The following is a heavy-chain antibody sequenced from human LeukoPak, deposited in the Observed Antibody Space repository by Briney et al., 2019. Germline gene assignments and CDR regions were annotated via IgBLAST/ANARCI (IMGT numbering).Heavy chain of an antibody. CDR2: IKQDGSEK. J-gene: IGHJ4*02. D-gene: IGHD2-2*01. V-gene: IGHV3-7*01. CDR1: GFTFSSYW. Sequence: GGSLRLSCAASGFTFSSYWMSWVRQAPGKGLEWVANIKQDGSEKYYVDSVKGRFTISRDNAKNSLYLQMNSLRAEDTAVYYCARHGIVVVPAATSDFDYWGQGTLVTVSS. CDR3: ARHGIVVVPAATSDFDY.